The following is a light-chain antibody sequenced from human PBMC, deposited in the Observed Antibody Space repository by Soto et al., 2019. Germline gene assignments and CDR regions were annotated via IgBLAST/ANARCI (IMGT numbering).Light chain of an antibody. CDR3: QSYDSSLSGYV. J-gene: IGLJ1*01. Sequence: QSVLTQPPSVSGAPGQRVTISCTGRNSNIGAGFDVHWYQQLPGTAPKLLIYDNNSRPSGVPDRFSGSKSGTSASLAITGLQAEDEADYYCQSYDSSLSGYVFGTGTKVTLL. CDR1: NSNIGAGFD. V-gene: IGLV1-40*01. CDR2: DNN.